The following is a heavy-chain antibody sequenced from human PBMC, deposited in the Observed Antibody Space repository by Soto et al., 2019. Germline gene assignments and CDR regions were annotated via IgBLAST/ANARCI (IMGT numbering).Heavy chain of an antibody. CDR1: GFTFSSYS. CDR3: ARERVLSLDY. Sequence: PGGSLRLSCTASGFTFSSYSMNWVRQAPGKGLEWLSYINFSNGAIYYADSVKGRFTISRDNAKNSLYLQMNSLRAEDTAVYYCARERVLSLDYWGQGTRATVPS. J-gene: IGHJ4*02. V-gene: IGHV3-48*01. CDR2: INFSNGAI.